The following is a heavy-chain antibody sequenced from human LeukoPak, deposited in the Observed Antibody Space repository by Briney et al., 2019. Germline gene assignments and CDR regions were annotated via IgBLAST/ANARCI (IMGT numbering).Heavy chain of an antibody. Sequence: GGSLRLSCAVSGITLSNYGMSWVRKAPGKGLEWIAGMSGSGGGTNYADSVKGRFTVSRDNSKNTLYLQMKSLRAEDTAVYFCAKRGVVIRVILVGFYKEAYYFDSWGQGALVTVSS. D-gene: IGHD3-22*01. J-gene: IGHJ4*02. CDR1: GITLSNYG. CDR3: AKRGVVIRVILVGFYKEAYYFDS. CDR2: MSGSGGGT. V-gene: IGHV3-23*01.